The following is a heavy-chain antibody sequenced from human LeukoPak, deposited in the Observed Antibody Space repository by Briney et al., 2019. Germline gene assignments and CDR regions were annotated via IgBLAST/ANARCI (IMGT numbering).Heavy chain of an antibody. D-gene: IGHD6-6*01. V-gene: IGHV4-30-4*08. CDR1: GGSISSGDYY. Sequence: PSQTLSLTCTVSGGSISSGDYYWSWIRQPPGKGLEWIGYIYYSGSTYYNPSLKSRVTISVDTSKNQFSLKLSSVTAADTAVYYCARTIAALNWFDLWGQGTLVTVSS. CDR2: IYYSGST. CDR3: ARTIAALNWFDL. J-gene: IGHJ5*02.